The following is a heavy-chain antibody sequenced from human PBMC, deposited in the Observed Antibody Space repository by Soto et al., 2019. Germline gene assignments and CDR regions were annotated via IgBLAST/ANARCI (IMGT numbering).Heavy chain of an antibody. CDR2: INHSGST. V-gene: IGHV4-34*01. CDR1: GGSFSGYY. Sequence: QVQLQQWGAGLLKPSETLSLTCAVYGGSFSGYYGSWIRQPPGKGREWIGEINHSGSTNYNPSLKSRVTISVDTSKNQFSLKLSSVTAADTAVYYCARGAGASGSAVDAFDIWGQGTMVTVSS. CDR3: ARGAGASGSAVDAFDI. J-gene: IGHJ3*02. D-gene: IGHD6-25*01.